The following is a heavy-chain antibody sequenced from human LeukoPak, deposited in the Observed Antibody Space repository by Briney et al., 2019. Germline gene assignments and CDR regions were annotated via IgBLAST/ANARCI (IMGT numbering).Heavy chain of an antibody. CDR1: GFTFSSYG. CDR2: IRYDGSNK. J-gene: IGHJ6*03. V-gene: IGHV3-30*02. D-gene: IGHD2-2*02. CDR3: AKGGRNCSSTSCYRDREYYYYYYYMDV. Sequence: PGGSLRLSCAASGFTFSSYGMHWVRQAPGKGLEWVAFIRYDGSNKYYADSVKGRFTISRDNSKNTLYLQMNSLRAEDTAVYYCAKGGRNCSSTSCYRDREYYYYYYYMDVWGKGTTVTVSS.